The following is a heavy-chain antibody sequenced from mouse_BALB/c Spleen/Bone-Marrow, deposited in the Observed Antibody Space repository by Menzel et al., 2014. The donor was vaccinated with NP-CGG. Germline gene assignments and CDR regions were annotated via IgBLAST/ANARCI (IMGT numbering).Heavy chain of an antibody. CDR3: ARGVVATDY. V-gene: IGHV7-3*02. CDR2: IRNKANGYTT. CDR1: GFTFTDYY. J-gene: IGHJ2*01. Sequence: VQLKESGGGLVQPGGSLRLSCATSGFTFTDYYMSWVRQPPGKALEWLGFIRNKANGYTTEYSTSVKGRFTISRDNSQSILYLQMNTLRAEDSATYYCARGVVATDYWGQGTTLTVSS. D-gene: IGHD1-1*01.